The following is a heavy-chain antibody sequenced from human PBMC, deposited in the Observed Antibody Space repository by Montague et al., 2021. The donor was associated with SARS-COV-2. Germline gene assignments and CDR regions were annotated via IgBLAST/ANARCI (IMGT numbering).Heavy chain of an antibody. V-gene: IGHV4-39*01. CDR3: ASMVRAQVYYFDY. CDR1: GGSISSSSYY. CDR2: IFYSGST. Sequence: SETLSLTCTVSGGSISSSSYYWGWIRQPPGKGLEWIGSIFYSGSTDYNPSLKSRVTISVDTSKNKFSLKLSSVTAADTAVCYCASMVRAQVYYFDYWGQGTLVTVSS. J-gene: IGHJ4*02. D-gene: IGHD3-10*01.